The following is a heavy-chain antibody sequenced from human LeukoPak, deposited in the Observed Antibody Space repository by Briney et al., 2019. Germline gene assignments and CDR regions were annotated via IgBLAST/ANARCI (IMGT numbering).Heavy chain of an antibody. CDR3: ARTAGIAVAGSRQYFDY. CDR2: FYYSGNT. Sequence: PSETLSLTSTVSGGLISSSSYYWGWIRQPPGKGLEWIASFYYSGNTYYSPSLKSRVTISVDTSKNQFSLKLSSVTAADTAVYYCARTAGIAVAGSRQYFDYWGQGTLVTVSS. D-gene: IGHD6-19*01. V-gene: IGHV4-39*01. J-gene: IGHJ4*02. CDR1: GGLISSSSYY.